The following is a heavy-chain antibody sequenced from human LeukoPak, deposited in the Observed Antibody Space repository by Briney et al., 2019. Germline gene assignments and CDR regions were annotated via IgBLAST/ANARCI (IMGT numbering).Heavy chain of an antibody. Sequence: GGSLRLSCAASGFTFSSYAMSWVRQAPGKGLEWVSAISGSGGSTYYADSVKGRFTISRDNSKNTLYLQMSSLRAEDTAVYYCAKAVDGYNYNYWGQGTLVTVSS. J-gene: IGHJ4*02. CDR3: AKAVDGYNYNY. V-gene: IGHV3-23*01. D-gene: IGHD5-24*01. CDR2: ISGSGGST. CDR1: GFTFSSYA.